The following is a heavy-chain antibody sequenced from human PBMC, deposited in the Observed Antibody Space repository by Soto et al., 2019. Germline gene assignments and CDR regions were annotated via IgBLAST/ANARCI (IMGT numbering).Heavy chain of an antibody. Sequence: QVKLVESGGGVVQPGRSLRLSCAASGFTFSSYGMHWVRQAPGKGLEWVAVIWYDGSNKYYADSVKGRFNISRDNSKNTLYLQMNSLSAEDTAVYYCARDLVGAAAPGYCGQGTLVTVSS. J-gene: IGHJ4*02. V-gene: IGHV3-33*01. CDR1: GFTFSSYG. D-gene: IGHD6-13*01. CDR3: ARDLVGAAAPGY. CDR2: IWYDGSNK.